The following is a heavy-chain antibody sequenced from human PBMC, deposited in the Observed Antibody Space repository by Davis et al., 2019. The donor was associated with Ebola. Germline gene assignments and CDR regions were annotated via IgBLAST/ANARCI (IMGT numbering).Heavy chain of an antibody. Sequence: PSETLSLTCAVYGGSFSGYYWSWIRQPPGKGLEWIGEINHSGSTNYNPSLKSRVTISVDTSKNQFSLKLSSVTAADTAVYYCARDRSTTVTTGTLDYWGQGTLVTVSS. D-gene: IGHD4-11*01. V-gene: IGHV4-34*01. CDR3: ARDRSTTVTTGTLDY. CDR2: INHSGST. CDR1: GGSFSGYY. J-gene: IGHJ4*02.